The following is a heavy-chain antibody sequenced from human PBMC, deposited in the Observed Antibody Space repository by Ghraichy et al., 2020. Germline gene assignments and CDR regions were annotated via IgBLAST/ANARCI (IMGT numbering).Heavy chain of an antibody. D-gene: IGHD6-19*01. CDR3: ARDYSSGWYSPNWFDP. CDR2: ISSSSTI. CDR1: GFTFSTYS. Sequence: GGSLRLSCAASGFTFSTYSMNWVRQAPGKGLEWVSYISSSSTIYYADSVKGRFTISRDNAKNSLYLQMNSLRDEDTAVYYCARDYSSGWYSPNWFDPWGQGTLVTVSS. J-gene: IGHJ5*02. V-gene: IGHV3-48*02.